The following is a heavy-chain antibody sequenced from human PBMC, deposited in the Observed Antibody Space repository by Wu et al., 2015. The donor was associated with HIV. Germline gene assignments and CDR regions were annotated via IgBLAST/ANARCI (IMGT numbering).Heavy chain of an antibody. V-gene: IGHV1-2*02. J-gene: IGHJ4*02. Sequence: QVQLVQSVTEVKKPGASVKVSCKTSGYTFTSYFIHWVRQATGQGLEWMGWMNPNSGGTNYAQKFQGRVTMTRDTSISTAYMELSRLRSDDTAVYYCARRGRGDYAIDYWGQGTLVTVSS. CDR3: ARRGRGDYAIDY. D-gene: IGHD4-17*01. CDR1: GYTFTSYF. CDR2: MNPNSGGT.